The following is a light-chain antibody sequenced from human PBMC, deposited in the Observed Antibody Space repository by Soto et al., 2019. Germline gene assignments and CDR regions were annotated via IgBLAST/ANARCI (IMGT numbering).Light chain of an antibody. CDR2: YKSDSDK. Sequence: QSVLTQPSSLSASPGASTSLTCTLRSGINVGTYRIYWYQQKPGSPPQYLLRYKSDSDKQQGSGVPSRFSGSKDASANAGILLISGLQSDDEADYYCMIWHSSAWVFGGGTKVTVL. V-gene: IGLV5-45*03. J-gene: IGLJ3*02. CDR3: MIWHSSAWV. CDR1: SGINVGTYR.